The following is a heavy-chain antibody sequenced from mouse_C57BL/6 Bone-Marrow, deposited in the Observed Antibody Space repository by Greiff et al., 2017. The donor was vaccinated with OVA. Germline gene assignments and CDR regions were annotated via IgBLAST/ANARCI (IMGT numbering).Heavy chain of an antibody. V-gene: IGHV5-16*01. CDR2: INYDGSST. D-gene: IGHD1-1*01. J-gene: IGHJ1*03. CDR1: GFTFSDYY. CDR3: ARAVYYYGSSYWYFDV. Sequence: EVKLVESEGGLVQPGSSMKLSCTASGFTFSDYYMAWVRQVPEKGLEWVANINYDGSSTSYLDSLQSRFIISRDNAKNILYLQMSSLKSEDTATYYCARAVYYYGSSYWYFDVWGTGTTVTVSS.